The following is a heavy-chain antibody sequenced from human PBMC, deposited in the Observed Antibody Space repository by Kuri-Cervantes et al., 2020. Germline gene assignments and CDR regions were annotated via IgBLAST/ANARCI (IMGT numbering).Heavy chain of an antibody. CDR3: ARGRYSYYDILTGGMDV. J-gene: IGHJ6*02. Sequence: GSLRLSCTVSGGSISSRSYYWGWIRQPPGKGLEWIGSIYYSGSTYYNPSLKSRVTISVDTSKNQFSLKLSSVTAADTAVYYCARGRYSYYDILTGGMDVWGQGTTVTVSS. D-gene: IGHD3-9*01. V-gene: IGHV4-39*01. CDR2: IYYSGST. CDR1: GGSISSRSYY.